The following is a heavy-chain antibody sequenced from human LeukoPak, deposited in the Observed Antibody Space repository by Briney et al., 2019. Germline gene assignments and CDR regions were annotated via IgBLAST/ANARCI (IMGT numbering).Heavy chain of an antibody. CDR3: ARDRAIAAAHYYYYYYMDV. CDR2: INPNSGGT. Sequence: ASVKVSGKASGYTFTGYYMHWVRQAPGQGLEWMGWINPNSGGTNYAQNFQGRVTMTRDTSISTAYMELSRLRSDDTAVYYCARDRAIAAAHYYYYYYMDVWGKGTTVTVSS. V-gene: IGHV1-2*02. D-gene: IGHD6-13*01. J-gene: IGHJ6*03. CDR1: GYTFTGYY.